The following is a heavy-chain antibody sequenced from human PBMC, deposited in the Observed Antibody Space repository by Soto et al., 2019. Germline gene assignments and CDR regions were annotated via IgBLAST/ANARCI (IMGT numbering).Heavy chain of an antibody. CDR3: ARGRYGDY. CDR1: GYTFTSYS. CDR2: ISAHNGNT. Sequence: QVHLVQSGAEVKKPGASVKVSSKGSGYTFTSYSITWVRQAPGQGLEWMGWISAHNGNTDYAQKLQGRVTVTRDTSTNTAYMELRSLRSDDTAVYYCARGRYGDYWGQGALVTVSS. V-gene: IGHV1-18*01. D-gene: IGHD1-1*01. J-gene: IGHJ4*02.